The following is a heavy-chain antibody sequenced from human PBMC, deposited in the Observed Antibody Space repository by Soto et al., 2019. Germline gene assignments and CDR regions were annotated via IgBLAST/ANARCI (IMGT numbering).Heavy chain of an antibody. CDR2: IYPGDSDT. CDR3: ASSRPYYDILTGYYIPTGYGMDV. Sequence: GESLKISCKGSGYSFTSYWIGWVRQMPGKGLEWMGTIYPGDSDTRYSPSFQGQVTISADKSISTAYLQWSSLKASDTAMYYCASSRPYYDILTGYYIPTGYGMDVWGQGTTVTVSS. V-gene: IGHV5-51*01. CDR1: GYSFTSYW. D-gene: IGHD3-9*01. J-gene: IGHJ6*02.